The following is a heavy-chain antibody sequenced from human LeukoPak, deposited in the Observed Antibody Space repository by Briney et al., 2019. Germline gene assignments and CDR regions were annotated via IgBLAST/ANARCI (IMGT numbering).Heavy chain of an antibody. Sequence: PSETLSLTCAVSSYSISSGYYWGWIRQPLGKGLEWIGSIYHSGSTYYNPSLKSRVTISVDTSKNQFSLKLSSVTAADTAVDYCYFGGSSTIWGQGTLVTVSS. CDR2: IYHSGST. D-gene: IGHD3-16*01. J-gene: IGHJ4*02. CDR1: SYSISSGYY. V-gene: IGHV4-38-2*01. CDR3: YFGGSSTI.